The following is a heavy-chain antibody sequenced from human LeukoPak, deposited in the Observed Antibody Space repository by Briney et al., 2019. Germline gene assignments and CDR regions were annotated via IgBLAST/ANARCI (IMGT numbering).Heavy chain of an antibody. CDR1: GYTFTSYD. Sequence: ASVKVSCKASGYTFTSYDINWVRQATGQGLEWMGWMNPNSGNTGYAQKFQGRVTMTRDTSTSTVYMELSSLRSEDTAVYYCARALTGAHFDYWGQGTLVTVSS. CDR2: MNPNSGNT. CDR3: ARALTGAHFDY. D-gene: IGHD7-27*01. V-gene: IGHV1-8*01. J-gene: IGHJ4*02.